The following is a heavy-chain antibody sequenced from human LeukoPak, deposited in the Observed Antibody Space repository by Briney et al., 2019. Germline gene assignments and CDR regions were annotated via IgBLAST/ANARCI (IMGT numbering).Heavy chain of an antibody. Sequence: SETLSLTCTVSGGSISRSSYYWGWIRQPPGTGLEWIGSIYYSGSTSYNPALKSRITISVDTSKNQFSLKLSSGIAADTAVYYCARTTEGYCSSASCFGFSYSYYMDVWGKGTTVTISS. CDR1: GGSISRSSYY. CDR3: ARTTEGYCSSASCFGFSYSYYMDV. CDR2: IYYSGST. D-gene: IGHD2-2*01. V-gene: IGHV4-39*07. J-gene: IGHJ6*03.